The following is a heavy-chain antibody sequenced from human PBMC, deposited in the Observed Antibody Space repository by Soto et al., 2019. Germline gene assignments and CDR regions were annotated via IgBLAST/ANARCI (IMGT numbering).Heavy chain of an antibody. CDR2: ASYDGTYK. Sequence: QVELVESGGGVVRPGKSLTVSCTGSGFVFGGFGMHWVRQTPGKGLEWLGMASYDGTYKYFADSVKGRFTISRESGMNTVYRPMDSLRLGDRAIYYGARGGDVLDYWGRGTLVTVSS. CDR1: GFVFGGFG. CDR3: ARGGDVLDY. D-gene: IGHD3-16*01. V-gene: IGHV3-30*03. J-gene: IGHJ4*02.